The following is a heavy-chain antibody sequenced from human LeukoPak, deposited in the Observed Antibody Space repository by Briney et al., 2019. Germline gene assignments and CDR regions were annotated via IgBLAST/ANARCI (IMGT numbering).Heavy chain of an antibody. CDR2: ISSSGSTI. Sequence: GGSLRLSCSASGFTFSDYYMSWIRQAPGKGLEWVSYISSSGSTIYYADSVKGRFTISRDNAKNSLYLQMNSLRAEDTAVYYCARDLVANNDWLGFDYWGQGTLVTVSS. V-gene: IGHV3-11*01. D-gene: IGHD3-9*01. J-gene: IGHJ4*02. CDR1: GFTFSDYY. CDR3: ARDLVANNDWLGFDY.